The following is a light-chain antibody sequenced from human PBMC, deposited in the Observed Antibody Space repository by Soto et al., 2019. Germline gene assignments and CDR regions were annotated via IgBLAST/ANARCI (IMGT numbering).Light chain of an antibody. CDR2: EGS. V-gene: IGLV2-14*02. J-gene: IGLJ1*01. CDR1: SSDVGSYNL. CDR3: SSYTSGSSHYV. Sequence: QSALTQPASVSGSPGQSITISCTGTSSDVGSYNLVSWYQQHPGKAPKLMIYEGSKRPSGVSSRFSGSKSGNTASLTISGLQAEDEADYHCSSYTSGSSHYVFGTGTKVTVL.